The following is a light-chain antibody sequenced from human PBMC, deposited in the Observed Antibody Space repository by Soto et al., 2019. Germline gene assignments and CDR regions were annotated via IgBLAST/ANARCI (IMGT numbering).Light chain of an antibody. J-gene: IGLJ1*01. CDR1: NSDVGSYNL. Sequence: QSALTQPASVSGSPGQSITISCTGTNSDVGSYNLVSWYQQHPGKAPKLMIYEGSKRPSGVSNRFSGSKSGNTASLTISGLQAEDEADYYCCSYAGSSTFAIGTGTQLTVL. CDR2: EGS. CDR3: CSYAGSSTFA. V-gene: IGLV2-23*03.